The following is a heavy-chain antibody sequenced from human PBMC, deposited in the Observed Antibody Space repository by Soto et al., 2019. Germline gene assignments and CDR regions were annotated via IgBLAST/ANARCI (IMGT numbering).Heavy chain of an antibody. Sequence: QVHVVESGGGVVQPGTSLRLSCTASGFSFCNYGFAWIRQAPGKGLEWVAVVTYDSSEKYYADSVKGRFTISRDNSKNTVYLQMDRLQHNDSDLYYCSKAGGSELRYFDRPEVGVWGQGTLVTVSS. CDR2: VTYDSSEK. V-gene: IGHV3-30*18. J-gene: IGHJ4*02. CDR1: GFSFCNYG. CDR3: SKAGGSELRYFDRPEVGV. D-gene: IGHD3-9*01.